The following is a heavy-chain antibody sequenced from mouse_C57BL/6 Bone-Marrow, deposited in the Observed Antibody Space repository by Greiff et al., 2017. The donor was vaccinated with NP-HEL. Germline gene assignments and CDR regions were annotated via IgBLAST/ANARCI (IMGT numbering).Heavy chain of an antibody. V-gene: IGHV1-69*01. CDR2: IDPSDSYT. CDR1: GYTFTSYW. Sequence: QVQLKQPGAELVMPGASVKLSCKASGYTFTSYWMHWVKQRPGQGLEWIGEIDPSDSYTNYNQKFKGKSTVTVDKSSSTAYMQLSSLTSEDSAVYYCARWGYDGYYSSFAYWGQGTLVTVSA. J-gene: IGHJ3*01. D-gene: IGHD2-3*01. CDR3: ARWGYDGYYSSFAY.